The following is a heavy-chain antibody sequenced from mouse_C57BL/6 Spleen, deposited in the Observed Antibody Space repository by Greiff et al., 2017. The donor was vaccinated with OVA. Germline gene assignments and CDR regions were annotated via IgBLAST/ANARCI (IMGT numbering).Heavy chain of an antibody. CDR3: AKHGSSYYFDY. CDR1: GYAFSSYW. CDR2: IYPGDGDT. D-gene: IGHD1-1*01. V-gene: IGHV1-80*01. Sequence: QVQLKQSGAELVKPGASVKISCKASGYAFSSYWMNWVKQRPGKGLEWIGQIYPGDGDTNYNGKFKGKATLTADKSSSTAYMQLSSLTSEDSAVYFCAKHGSSYYFDYWGQGTTLTVSS. J-gene: IGHJ2*01.